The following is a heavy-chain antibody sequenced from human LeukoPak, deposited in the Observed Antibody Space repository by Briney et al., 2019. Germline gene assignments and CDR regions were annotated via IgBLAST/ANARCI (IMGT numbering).Heavy chain of an antibody. J-gene: IGHJ4*02. CDR3: ARWGGTRQYYFDY. V-gene: IGHV3-53*01. CDR2: IYTDGTT. CDR1: GYTVSTNY. D-gene: IGHD1-1*01. Sequence: GGSLRLSCAASGYTVSTNYMSWVRQAPGKGLEWVSIIYTDGTTKYADSVKGRFTMSRDDSKNTLYLQMNSLKSEDTAVYYCARWGGTRQYYFDYWGRGTLVTVSS.